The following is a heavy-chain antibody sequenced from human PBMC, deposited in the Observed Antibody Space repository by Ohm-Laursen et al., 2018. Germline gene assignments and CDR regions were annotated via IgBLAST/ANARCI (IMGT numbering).Heavy chain of an antibody. Sequence: SLRLSCAASGFAFNTYAMHWVRQAPGKGLEWVAMIYYDGSNKYYADSVKGRFTISRDNSKNTVYLQMSSLTADDTAVYYCARGGRYGDYGYWGQGTLVTVSS. D-gene: IGHD4-17*01. CDR1: GFAFNTYA. V-gene: IGHV3-33*01. CDR2: IYYDGSNK. J-gene: IGHJ4*02. CDR3: ARGGRYGDYGY.